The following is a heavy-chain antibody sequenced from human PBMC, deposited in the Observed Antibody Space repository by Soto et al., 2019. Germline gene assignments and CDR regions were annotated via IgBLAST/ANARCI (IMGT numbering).Heavy chain of an antibody. J-gene: IGHJ4*02. D-gene: IGHD6-13*01. CDR3: GRAEAAAGVDY. CDR2: INSDGSST. CDR1: GFTFSSYW. Sequence: EVQLVESGGGLVQPGGSLRLSCAASGFTFSSYWMQWVRQAPGKGLVWVSRINSDGSSTSYADSVKGRFTISRDNAKDTLYLQMNSLRVEDTAVYYCGRAEAAAGVDYWGQGTLVTVSS. V-gene: IGHV3-74*01.